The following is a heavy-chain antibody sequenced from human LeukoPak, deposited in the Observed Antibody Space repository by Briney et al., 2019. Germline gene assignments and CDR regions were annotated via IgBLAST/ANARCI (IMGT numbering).Heavy chain of an antibody. CDR1: GYTFTSYG. D-gene: IGHD2-2*01. J-gene: IGHJ4*02. CDR3: ARDRVCSSTSCYDGGSKVNDY. Sequence: GASVKVSCKASGYTFTSYGISWVRQAPGQGLEWMGWISAYNGNTNYAQKLQGRVTMTTDTSTSTAYMELRSLRSDDTAVYYCARDRVCSSTSCYDGGSKVNDYWGQGTLVTVSS. CDR2: ISAYNGNT. V-gene: IGHV1-18*01.